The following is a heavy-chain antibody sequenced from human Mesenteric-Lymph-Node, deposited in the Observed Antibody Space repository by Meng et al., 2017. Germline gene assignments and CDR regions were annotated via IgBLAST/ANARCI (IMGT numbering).Heavy chain of an antibody. V-gene: IGHV4-38-2*02. D-gene: IGHD3-10*01. CDR2: IYHIGST. CDR1: GSSISSDYF. Sequence: GSLRLSCTVSGSSISSDYFWGWIRQPPGKGLEWIGSIYHIGSTYYNPSFKSRVTMAVDTSKNQFSLRLSSVTAADTALYYCARDLLDLQGVIDYWGQGTLVTVSS. J-gene: IGHJ4*02. CDR3: ARDLLDLQGVIDY.